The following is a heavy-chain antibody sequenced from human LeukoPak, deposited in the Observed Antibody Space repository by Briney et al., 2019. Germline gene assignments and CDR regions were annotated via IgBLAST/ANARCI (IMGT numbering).Heavy chain of an antibody. D-gene: IGHD3-16*01. CDR2: IYYSGST. J-gene: IGHJ4*02. CDR3: ARERDYPAAFDY. V-gene: IGHV4-31*03. Sequence: SQTLSLTCTVSGGSISSGGYYWSWIRQHPGKGLEWIGYIYYSGSTNYNPSLKSRVTISVDTSKSQFSLKLSSVTAADTAVYYCARERDYPAAFDYWGQGTLVTVSS. CDR1: GGSISSGGYY.